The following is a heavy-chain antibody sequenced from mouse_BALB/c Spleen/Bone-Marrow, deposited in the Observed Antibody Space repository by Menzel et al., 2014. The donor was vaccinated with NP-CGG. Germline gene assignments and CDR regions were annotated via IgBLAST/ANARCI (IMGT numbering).Heavy chain of an antibody. J-gene: IGHJ3*01. CDR3: ARNYYGSLAY. Sequence: EVKLVESGGDLVKPGGSLKLSCAAPGFTFSNYALSWVRQTPEKRLEWVASISTGGSTYYLDSVKGRFTIPRDSARNILYLQMSSLRSEDTAMYYCARNYYGSLAYWGQGTLVTVSA. V-gene: IGHV5-6-5*01. CDR2: ISTGGST. CDR1: GFTFSNYA. D-gene: IGHD1-1*01.